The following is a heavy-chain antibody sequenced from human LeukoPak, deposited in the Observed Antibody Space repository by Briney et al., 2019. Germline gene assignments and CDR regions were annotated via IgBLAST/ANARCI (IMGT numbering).Heavy chain of an antibody. Sequence: SETLSLTCTVSCGSISSYYWSWIRQTAGKGLEWIGRIHSTGSANYNPSLESRVTMSVDTSRNQFSLILTSVTAADTATYYCAREHPVAIAPDYWGQGTLVTVSS. J-gene: IGHJ4*02. CDR2: IHSTGSA. CDR3: AREHPVAIAPDY. CDR1: CGSISSYY. V-gene: IGHV4-4*07. D-gene: IGHD5-12*01.